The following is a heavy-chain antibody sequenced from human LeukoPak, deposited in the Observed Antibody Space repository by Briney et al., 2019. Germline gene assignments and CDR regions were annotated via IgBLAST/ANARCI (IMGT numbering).Heavy chain of an antibody. CDR3: AKRGVVIRVILVGFHKEAYYFDS. D-gene: IGHD3-22*01. V-gene: IGHV3-23*01. CDR1: GITLSNYG. J-gene: IGHJ4*02. CDR2: ISKTGGRT. Sequence: GGSLRLSCAVSGITLSNYGMTWVRQAPGKGLEWVAAISKTGGRTNYAASVKGRFTISRDNPKNTLYLQMNSLRAEDTAVYFCAKRGVVIRVILVGFHKEAYYFDSWGQGALVTVSS.